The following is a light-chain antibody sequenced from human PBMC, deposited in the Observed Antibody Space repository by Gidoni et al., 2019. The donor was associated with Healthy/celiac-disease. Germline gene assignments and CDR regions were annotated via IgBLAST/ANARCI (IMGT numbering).Light chain of an antibody. CDR3: QQQGT. CDR2: DAS. CDR1: QSISSW. Sequence: DIQMTQSPSTLSASVGDRVTITCRASQSISSWLAWYQQKPGKAPKLLIYDASSLESGVPSRFSGRGSGKEFTLTLSSLQPDDFATYFRQQQGTFGQGAKVEIK. J-gene: IGKJ1*01. V-gene: IGKV1-5*01.